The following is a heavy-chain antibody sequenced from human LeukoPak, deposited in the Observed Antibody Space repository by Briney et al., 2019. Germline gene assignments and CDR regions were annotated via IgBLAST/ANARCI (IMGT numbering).Heavy chain of an antibody. J-gene: IGHJ4*02. D-gene: IGHD5-24*01. V-gene: IGHV4-59*08. CDR3: ARHSRDGYNFDDY. CDR1: GGSISSYY. CDR2: IYYSGST. Sequence: SETLSLTCTVSGGSISSYYWSWIRQPPRKGLKWIGYIYYSGSTNYNPSLKSRVTISVDTSKNQFSLKLSSVTAADTAVYYCARHSRDGYNFDDYWGQGTLVTVSS.